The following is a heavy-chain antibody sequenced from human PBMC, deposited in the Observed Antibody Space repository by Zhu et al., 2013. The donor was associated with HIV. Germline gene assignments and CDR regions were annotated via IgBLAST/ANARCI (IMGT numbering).Heavy chain of an antibody. CDR1: GYSFNTHY. CDR2: INPSGGST. D-gene: IGHD3-22*01. CDR3: ARVGYYYDSSGYYSWYFDL. V-gene: IGHV1-46*02. Sequence: QVQLVQSGAEVKKPGASVSVSCRASGYSFNTHYIHWVRQAPGQGLEWMGIINPSGGSTTYAQKFQGRVTMTRNTSISTAYMELSSLRSEDTAVYYCARVGYYYDSSGYYSWYFDLWGRGTLVTVSS. J-gene: IGHJ2*01.